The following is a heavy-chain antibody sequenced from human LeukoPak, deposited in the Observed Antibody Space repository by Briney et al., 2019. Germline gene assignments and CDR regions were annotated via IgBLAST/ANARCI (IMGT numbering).Heavy chain of an antibody. CDR2: ISGSGGST. V-gene: IGHV3-23*01. CDR1: GFTFSSYA. J-gene: IGHJ6*02. CDR3: AKGGSYWDYYYYGMDV. D-gene: IGHD1-26*01. Sequence: GGSLRLSCAASGFTFSSYAMSWVRQAPGKGLEWVSAISGSGGSTYYADSVKGRFTISRDNSKNTLYLQMNSLRADDTAVYYCAKGGSYWDYYYYGMDVWGQGTTVTVSS.